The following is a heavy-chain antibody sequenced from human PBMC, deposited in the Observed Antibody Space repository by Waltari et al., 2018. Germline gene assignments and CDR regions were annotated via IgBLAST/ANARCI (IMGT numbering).Heavy chain of an antibody. D-gene: IGHD1-1*01. CDR2: IIPRFGTA. CDR1: GGTFSSYA. J-gene: IGHJ4*02. Sequence: QVQLVQSGAEVKKPGSSVKVSCKASGGTFSSYAISWVRQAPGQGLEWMGRIIPRFGTANYAQKFQGRVTITADKSTSTAYMELSSLRSEDTAVYYCAKTPIRGTGTLEYWGQGTLVTVSS. V-gene: IGHV1-69*13. CDR3: AKTPIRGTGTLEY.